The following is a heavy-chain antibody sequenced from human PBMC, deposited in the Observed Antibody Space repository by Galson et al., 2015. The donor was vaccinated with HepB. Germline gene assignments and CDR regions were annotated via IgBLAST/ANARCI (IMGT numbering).Heavy chain of an antibody. CDR1: GFTFSSYA. J-gene: IGHJ5*02. V-gene: IGHV3-30*04. CDR2: ISYDGSNK. Sequence: SLRLSCAASGFTFSSYAMHWVRQAPGKGLEWVAVISYDGSNKYYADSVKGRFTISRDNSKNTLYLQMNSLRAEDTAVYYCARSVDLWGQGTLVTVSS. CDR3: ARSVDL.